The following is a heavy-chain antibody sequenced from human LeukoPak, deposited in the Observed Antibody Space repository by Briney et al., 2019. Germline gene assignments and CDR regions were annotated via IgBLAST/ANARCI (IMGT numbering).Heavy chain of an antibody. D-gene: IGHD1-26*01. CDR3: ARNRVVGAPNFDY. CDR1: GDSISSGGYF. Sequence: SETLSLTCTISGDSISSGGYFWSWIRQHPGKGLEWIGYIYSSGDSYYNPSLKSRVTISLDTSKNQFSLRLTSVTAADTAVYYCARNRVVGAPNFDYWGQGTLVTVFS. CDR2: IYSSGDS. V-gene: IGHV4-61*08. J-gene: IGHJ4*02.